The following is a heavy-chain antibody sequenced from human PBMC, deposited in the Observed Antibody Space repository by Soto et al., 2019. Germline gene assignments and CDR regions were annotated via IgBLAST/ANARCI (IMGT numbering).Heavy chain of an antibody. V-gene: IGHV4-30-2*01. CDR2: IYHSGST. D-gene: IGHD3-3*01. CDR3: ARTYYDFWSGYSNWFDP. J-gene: IGHJ5*02. CDR1: GGSISSGGYS. Sequence: NPSETLSLTCAVSGGSISSGGYSWSWIRQPPGKGLEWIGYIYHSGSTYYNPSLKSRVTISVDRSKNQFSLKLSSVTAADTAVYYCARTYYDFWSGYSNWFDPWGQGTLVTVSS.